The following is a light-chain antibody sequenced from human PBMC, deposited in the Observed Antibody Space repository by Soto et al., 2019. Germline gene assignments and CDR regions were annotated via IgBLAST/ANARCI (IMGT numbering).Light chain of an antibody. J-gene: IGKJ4*01. V-gene: IGKV2-30*01. CDR1: QSLEYSDGKTY. Sequence: DVVMTQSPLSLPVTLGQPASISCTSSQSLEYSDGKTYLNWFLQRPGQSPRRLIYKISNRFSGVPDRFTGSGAGTDFTLKISRVEAEDVGTYYCMQTTQFPLTFGGGTKVEI. CDR3: MQTTQFPLT. CDR2: KIS.